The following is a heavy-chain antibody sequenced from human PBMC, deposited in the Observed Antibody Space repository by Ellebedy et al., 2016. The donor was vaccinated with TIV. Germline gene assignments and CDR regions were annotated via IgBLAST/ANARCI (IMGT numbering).Heavy chain of an antibody. V-gene: IGHV5-51*01. Sequence: GGSLRLSXKGSGYSFTSYWIGWVRQMPGKGLEWMGIIYPGDSDTRYSPSFQGQVTISADKSISTAYLQWSSLKASDTAMYYCARHGKYSSGWTSFDYWGLGTLVTVSS. CDR2: IYPGDSDT. D-gene: IGHD6-19*01. CDR1: GYSFTSYW. J-gene: IGHJ4*02. CDR3: ARHGKYSSGWTSFDY.